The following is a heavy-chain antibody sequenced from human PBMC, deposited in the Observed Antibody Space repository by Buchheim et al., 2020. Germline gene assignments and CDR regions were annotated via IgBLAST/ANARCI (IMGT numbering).Heavy chain of an antibody. V-gene: IGHV3-21*06. D-gene: IGHD6-19*01. CDR1: GFSFNSYS. CDR2: ISYSSAYI. J-gene: IGHJ4*02. Sequence: EVQLVESGGGLVKPGESLRLSCLASGFSFNSYSMSWVRQSPGKGLEWVSSISYSSAYIYYTDSIQGRFTTSRDNAKSLLFFQLNSLRVEDTAVYYCAALPRFTSSLVGWGQGT. CDR3: AALPRFTSSLVG.